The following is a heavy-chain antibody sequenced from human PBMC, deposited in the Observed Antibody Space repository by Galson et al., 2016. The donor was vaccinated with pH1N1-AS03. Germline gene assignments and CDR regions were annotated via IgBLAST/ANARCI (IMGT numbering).Heavy chain of an antibody. CDR1: GFTFSRYP. J-gene: IGHJ6*02. V-gene: IGHV3-30*03. CDR3: ARGYCGGGGCHNWGGMDV. CDR2: ISYNGVTE. D-gene: IGHD2-15*01. Sequence: SLRLSCAASGFTFSRYPIHWVRQAPGKGLEWEALISYNGVTEHYADSVKGRFTISRDNFKNTMYLQMNSLRADDTAVYYCARGYCGGGGCHNWGGMDVGGQGTTVPASS.